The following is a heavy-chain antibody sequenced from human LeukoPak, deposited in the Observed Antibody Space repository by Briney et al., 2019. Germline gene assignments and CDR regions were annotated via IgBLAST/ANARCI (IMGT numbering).Heavy chain of an antibody. Sequence: GGSLRLSCVASGFPFSSYWMTWVRQAPGKGLEWVAVISYDGSNKYYADSVKGRFTISRDNSKNTLYLQMNSLRAEDTAVYYCARSGSYYYYGMDVWGQGTTVTVSS. CDR3: ARSGSYYYYGMDV. D-gene: IGHD3-10*01. V-gene: IGHV3-30-3*01. J-gene: IGHJ6*02. CDR2: ISYDGSNK. CDR1: GFPFSSYW.